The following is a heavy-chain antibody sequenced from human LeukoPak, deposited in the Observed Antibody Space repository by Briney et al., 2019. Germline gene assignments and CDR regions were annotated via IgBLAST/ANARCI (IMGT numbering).Heavy chain of an antibody. CDR1: GYTFTSYD. J-gene: IGHJ6*03. V-gene: IGHV1-8*01. Sequence: ASVKVSCKASGYTFTSYDINWVRQATGQGLEWMGWMNPNSGNTGYAQKFQGRVTMTRNTSISTAYMELSSLRSEDTAVYYCARAYNRNYPTKTYYYYYMDVWGKGTTVTVSS. CDR2: MNPNSGNT. D-gene: IGHD1-7*01. CDR3: ARAYNRNYPTKTYYYYYMDV.